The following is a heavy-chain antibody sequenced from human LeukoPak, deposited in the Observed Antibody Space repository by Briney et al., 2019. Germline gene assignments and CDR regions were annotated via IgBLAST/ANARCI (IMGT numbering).Heavy chain of an antibody. D-gene: IGHD3-22*01. J-gene: IGHJ4*02. CDR2: ISGSGGST. Sequence: GGSLRLSCAASGLTFSSYAMSWVRQAPGKGLEWVSAISGSGGSTSYADSVKGRFTISRDNSKNTLYLQMNSLRAEDTAVYYCAKDGASRTMIVVVITRAEFDYWGQGTLVTVSS. V-gene: IGHV3-23*01. CDR3: AKDGASRTMIVVVITRAEFDY. CDR1: GLTFSSYA.